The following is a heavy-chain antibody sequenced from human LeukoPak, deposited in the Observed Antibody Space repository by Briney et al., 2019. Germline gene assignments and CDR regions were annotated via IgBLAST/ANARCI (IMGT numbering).Heavy chain of an antibody. Sequence: GGSLRLSCAASGFTFSSYSMNWVRRAPGKGLEWVSYISSGGSGIYYADSVKGRFTISRDNAKKSLYLQMNSLRAEDTAVYYCARDTYGSGSYYNAPLDYWGQGTLVTVSS. CDR3: ARDTYGSGSYYNAPLDY. CDR1: GFTFSSYS. V-gene: IGHV3-48*01. CDR2: ISSGGSGI. D-gene: IGHD3-10*01. J-gene: IGHJ4*02.